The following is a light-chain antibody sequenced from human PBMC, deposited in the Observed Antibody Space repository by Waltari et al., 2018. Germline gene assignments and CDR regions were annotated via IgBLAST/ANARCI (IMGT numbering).Light chain of an antibody. CDR3: MRGKYWPT. CDR1: QSLVHSDGNTY. CDR2: KVS. V-gene: IGKV2-30*02. J-gene: IGKJ1*01. Sequence: DVVLTQSPLSLPVTLGQPASISCRSSQSLVHSDGNTYFHWFQQRPGQSPRRLIYKVSNRDSGVPDRFSGSGSDTDFTLKISRVEAEDVGIYYCMRGKYWPTFGQGTKVEIK.